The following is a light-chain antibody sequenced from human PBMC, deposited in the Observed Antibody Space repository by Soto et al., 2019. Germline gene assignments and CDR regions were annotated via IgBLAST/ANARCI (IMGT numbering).Light chain of an antibody. J-gene: IGKJ4*01. CDR2: AAS. V-gene: IGKV1-27*01. CDR1: QGIAPY. CDR3: QKYNIAPLT. Sequence: DVQMTQSPSSLSASVGDRVTITCRASQGIAPYLAWFQQKPGKVPKLLIYAASTLHSGVPSRFSGSGSGTDFTLTISSLQPEDGATYYCQKYNIAPLTFGGGTKVEIK.